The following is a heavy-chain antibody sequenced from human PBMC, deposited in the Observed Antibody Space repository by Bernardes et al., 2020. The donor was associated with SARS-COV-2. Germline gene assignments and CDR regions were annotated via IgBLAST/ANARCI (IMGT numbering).Heavy chain of an antibody. CDR3: AKNYGSGGPNWFDS. Sequence: GGSLRLSCVVSGFTFRTYWMHWVRQAPGKGLEWVSAIGGSGVTTYYTDSVKGRFTISRDISKNTLYLQMNSLRAEDTAVYYCAKNYGSGGPNWFDSWGQGSLVTVSS. D-gene: IGHD3-10*01. CDR2: IGGSGVTT. J-gene: IGHJ5*01. V-gene: IGHV3-23*01. CDR1: GFTFRTYW.